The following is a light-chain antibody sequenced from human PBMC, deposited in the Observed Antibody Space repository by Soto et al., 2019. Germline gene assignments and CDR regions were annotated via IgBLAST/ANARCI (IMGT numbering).Light chain of an antibody. J-gene: IGKJ5*01. V-gene: IGKV3-20*01. Sequence: EIVLTQSPGTLSLSPGERATLSCRASQSVSSSYLAWYQKKPGQAPRLLIYGASSRATGIPDRFSGSGSGIDFTLTISRLEPEDFAVYYCQQHGSSPPITFGQGTRLEIK. CDR3: QQHGSSPPIT. CDR2: GAS. CDR1: QSVSSSY.